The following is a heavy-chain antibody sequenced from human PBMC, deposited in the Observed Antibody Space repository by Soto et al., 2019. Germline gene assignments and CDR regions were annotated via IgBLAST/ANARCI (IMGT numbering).Heavy chain of an antibody. CDR1: GYSISNAYY. V-gene: IGHV4-38-2*01. CDR3: ARGENDAFDI. J-gene: IGHJ3*02. Sequence: SETLSLTCAVSGYSISNAYYWAWIRQPPGKGLEWIASVYRSGNTYYNPSLKSRVTISVDTSKDHFSLKLISVTATDTAVYYCARGENDAFDIWGQGTMVTVSS. CDR2: VYRSGNT. D-gene: IGHD1-26*01.